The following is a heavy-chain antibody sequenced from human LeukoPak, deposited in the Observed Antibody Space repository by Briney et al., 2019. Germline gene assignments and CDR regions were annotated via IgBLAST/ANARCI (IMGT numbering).Heavy chain of an antibody. V-gene: IGHV4-34*01. J-gene: IGHJ4*02. D-gene: IGHD3-22*01. Sequence: PSETLSLTCAVYGGSFSGYYWSWIRQPPGKGLEWIGEINHSGSTNYNPSLKSRVTISVDTSKNQFSLKLSSVTAADTAVYYCARSMGTYYYDSSGYKFDYWGQGTLVTISS. CDR2: INHSGST. CDR1: GGSFSGYY. CDR3: ARSMGTYYYDSSGYKFDY.